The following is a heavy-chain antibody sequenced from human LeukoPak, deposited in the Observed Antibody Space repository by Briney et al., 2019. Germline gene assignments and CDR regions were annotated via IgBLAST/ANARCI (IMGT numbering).Heavy chain of an antibody. CDR2: IYPGDSDT. V-gene: IGHV5-51*01. CDR3: ARLAYSSSWNDAFDI. Sequence: GESLKISCKGSGYSFTSYWIGWVRQMPGKGLEWMGIIYPGDSDTRYSPSFQGQVTISADKSNSTAYLQWSSLKASDTAMYYCARLAYSSSWNDAFDIWGQGTMVTVSS. J-gene: IGHJ3*02. D-gene: IGHD6-13*01. CDR1: GYSFTSYW.